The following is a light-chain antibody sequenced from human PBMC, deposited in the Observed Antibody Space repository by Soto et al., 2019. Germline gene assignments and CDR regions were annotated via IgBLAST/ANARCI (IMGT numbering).Light chain of an antibody. V-gene: IGLV2-11*01. CDR2: DVT. J-gene: IGLJ1*01. Sequence: QSALTQPRSVSGSPGQSATIPCTGTANDVGGHNYVSWYQQHPGEAPKLLIYDVTERPPGVPDRFSGSKSGNTASLTISGLQTEDEADYYCYSYAGTYTFVFGTGTKVTVL. CDR1: ANDVGGHNY. CDR3: YSYAGTYTFV.